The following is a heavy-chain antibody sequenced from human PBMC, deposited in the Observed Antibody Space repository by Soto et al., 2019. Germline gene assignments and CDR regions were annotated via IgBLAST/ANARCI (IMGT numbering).Heavy chain of an antibody. Sequence: GESLKISCNGSGYSFTIYWIGWVRQMPGKGLEWMGIIYPGDSDTRYSPSFQGQVTISADKSISTAYLQWSSLKASDTAMYYCVSAGRNNWFDPWGQGTLVTVSS. V-gene: IGHV5-51*01. J-gene: IGHJ5*02. CDR3: VSAGRNNWFDP. D-gene: IGHD6-13*01. CDR2: IYPGDSDT. CDR1: GYSFTIYW.